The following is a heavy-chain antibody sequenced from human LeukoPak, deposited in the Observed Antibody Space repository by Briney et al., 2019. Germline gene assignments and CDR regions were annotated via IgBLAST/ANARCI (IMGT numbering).Heavy chain of an antibody. Sequence: ASVKVSCKASGYTFTGYYMHWVRQAPGQGLEWMGWINPNSGGTNYAQKFQGRVTMTRDTSTSTAYMEPSRLRSDDTAVYYCARDFPLRSTSCYAGGVCYYYYYGMDVWGQGTTVTVSS. D-gene: IGHD2-2*01. CDR1: GYTFTGYY. J-gene: IGHJ6*02. CDR2: INPNSGGT. V-gene: IGHV1-2*02. CDR3: ARDFPLRSTSCYAGGVCYYYYYGMDV.